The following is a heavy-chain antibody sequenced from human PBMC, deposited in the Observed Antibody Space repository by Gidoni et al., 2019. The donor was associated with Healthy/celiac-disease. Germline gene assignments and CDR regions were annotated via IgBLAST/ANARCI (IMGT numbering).Heavy chain of an antibody. CDR2: IWYDGSNK. CDR1: GFTFSSYG. V-gene: IGHV3-33*01. Sequence: QVQLVESGGGVVQPGRSLRLSWAASGFTFSSYGMHWVRQAPGKGLEWVAVIWYDGSNKYYADSVKGRFTISRDNSKNTLYLQMNSLRAEDTAVYYCARGGPYYYGMDVWGQGTTVTVSS. CDR3: ARGGPYYYGMDV. J-gene: IGHJ6*02. D-gene: IGHD3-16*01.